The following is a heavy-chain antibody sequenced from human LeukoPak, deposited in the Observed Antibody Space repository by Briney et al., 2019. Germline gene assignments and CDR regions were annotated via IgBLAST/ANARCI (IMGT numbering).Heavy chain of an antibody. D-gene: IGHD6-19*01. CDR3: AREGSSGWYSVHYYYMDV. Sequence: GASVKVSCKASGYTFSSYAMTWVRQAPGQGLEWMGWISVYSGNTNYAQKFQGRVTMTTDTSTSTANMELRSLRSDDTAVYYCAREGSSGWYSVHYYYMDVWGKGTTVTISS. CDR2: ISVYSGNT. CDR1: GYTFSSYA. V-gene: IGHV1-18*01. J-gene: IGHJ6*03.